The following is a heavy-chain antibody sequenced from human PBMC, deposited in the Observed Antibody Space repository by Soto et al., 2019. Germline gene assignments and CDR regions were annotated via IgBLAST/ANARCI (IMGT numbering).Heavy chain of an antibody. J-gene: IGHJ4*02. CDR3: ARGSLGGWYRD. V-gene: IGHV4-34*01. CDR1: GGSFSGYY. D-gene: IGHD6-19*01. CDR2: INHSGST. Sequence: SETLSLTCAVYGGSFSGYYWSWIRQPPGKGLEWIGEINHSGSTNYNPSLKSRVTISVDTSKNQFSLKLSSVTAADTAVYYCARGSLGGWYRDWGQGTLVTVSS.